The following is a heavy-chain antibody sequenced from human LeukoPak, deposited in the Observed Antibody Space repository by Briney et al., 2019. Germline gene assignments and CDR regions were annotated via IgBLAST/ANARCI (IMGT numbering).Heavy chain of an antibody. V-gene: IGHV3-7*01. Sequence: GGSLRLSCAASGFTFSNYWMSWVRQAPGKGLEWVANIKQDGSEKYYVDSVKGRFTISRDNAKNSLYLQMNSLRAEDTAVYYCARVNQDCGDDCYLYFDYWGQGTLVTVSS. CDR1: GFTFSNYW. CDR3: ARVNQDCGDDCYLYFDY. D-gene: IGHD2-21*02. CDR2: IKQDGSEK. J-gene: IGHJ4*02.